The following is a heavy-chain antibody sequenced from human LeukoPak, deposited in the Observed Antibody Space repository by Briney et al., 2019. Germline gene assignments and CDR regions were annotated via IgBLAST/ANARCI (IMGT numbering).Heavy chain of an antibody. V-gene: IGHV4-39*07. CDR1: GGSISSSSYY. CDR3: ASSIVVVPAAPFVDY. Sequence: PSETLSLTCTVSGGSISSSSYYWGWIRQPPGKGLEWIGSIYYSGSTYYNPSLKSRVTISVDTSKNQFSLKLSSVTAADTAVYYCASSIVVVPAAPFVDYWGQGTLVTVSS. CDR2: IYYSGST. D-gene: IGHD2-2*01. J-gene: IGHJ4*02.